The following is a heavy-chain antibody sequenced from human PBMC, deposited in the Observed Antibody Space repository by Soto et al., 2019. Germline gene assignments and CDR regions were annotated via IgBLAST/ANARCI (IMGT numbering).Heavy chain of an antibody. J-gene: IGHJ3*02. Sequence: SETLCLTCAVYGGSFSGYDWSWIRQPPGKGLEWIGEINHSGSTNYNPSLKSRVTISLDTSKNQFSLKLSSVTAADTAVYYCARTKVSATHAFDIWGQGTMVTVSS. CDR3: ARTKVSATHAFDI. CDR2: INHSGST. CDR1: GGSFSGYD. V-gene: IGHV4-34*01. D-gene: IGHD2-15*01.